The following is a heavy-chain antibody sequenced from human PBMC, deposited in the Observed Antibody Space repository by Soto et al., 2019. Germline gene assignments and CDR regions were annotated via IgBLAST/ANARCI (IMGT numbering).Heavy chain of an antibody. CDR1: GGSISSSSYY. Sequence: QLQLQESGPGLVKPSETLSLTCTVSGGSISSSSYYWGWIRQPPGKGLEWIGSIYYSGSTYYNPSLKSRVTISVDTSKNQFSLKLSSVTAADTAVYYCARQGGDHYYYYMDVWGKGTTVTVSS. V-gene: IGHV4-39*01. J-gene: IGHJ6*03. CDR2: IYYSGST. D-gene: IGHD4-17*01. CDR3: ARQGGDHYYYYMDV.